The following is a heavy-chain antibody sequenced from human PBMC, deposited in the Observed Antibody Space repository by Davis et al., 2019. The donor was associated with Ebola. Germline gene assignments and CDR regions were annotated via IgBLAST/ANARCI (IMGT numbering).Heavy chain of an antibody. CDR2: INHSGST. J-gene: IGHJ4*02. CDR1: GGSFSGYY. Sequence: PSETLSLTCAVYGGSFSGYYWSWIRQPPGKGLEWIGEINHSGSTNYNPSLKSRVTISVDTSKNQFSLKLSSVTAADTAVYFCARGLDCTGGVCIDYWGQKRRVIVSS. D-gene: IGHD2-8*02. V-gene: IGHV4-34*01. CDR3: ARGLDCTGGVCIDY.